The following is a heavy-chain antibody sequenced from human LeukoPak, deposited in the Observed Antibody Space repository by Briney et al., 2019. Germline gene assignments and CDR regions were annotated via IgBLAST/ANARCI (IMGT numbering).Heavy chain of an antibody. CDR1: GFTFSSYA. V-gene: IGHV3-23*01. Sequence: GGSLRLSCAASGFTFSSYAMSWVRQAPGKGLEWVSAISGSGGSTYYADSVKGRFTISRDNSKNTLYLQMNSLRAEDTAVYYCAKDKGIAVAAIVIHAFDIWGQGTMVTVSS. D-gene: IGHD6-19*01. CDR2: ISGSGGST. J-gene: IGHJ3*02. CDR3: AKDKGIAVAAIVIHAFDI.